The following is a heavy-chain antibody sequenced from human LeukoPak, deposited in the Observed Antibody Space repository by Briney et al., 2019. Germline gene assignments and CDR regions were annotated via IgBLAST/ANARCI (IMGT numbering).Heavy chain of an antibody. D-gene: IGHD6-13*01. J-gene: IGHJ4*02. V-gene: IGHV5-51*01. CDR1: GYSFTSYW. Sequence: KHGESLKISCKGTGYSFTSYWIGWVRQMPGKGLEWMGIIYPGDSDTRYSPSFQGQVTISADKSISTAYLQWSSLKASDTAMYYCARHRYSSSWYLNDYWGQGTLVTVSS. CDR2: IYPGDSDT. CDR3: ARHRYSSSWYLNDY.